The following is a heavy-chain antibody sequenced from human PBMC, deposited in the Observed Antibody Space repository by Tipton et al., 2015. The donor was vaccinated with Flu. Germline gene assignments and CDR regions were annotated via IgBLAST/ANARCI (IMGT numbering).Heavy chain of an antibody. J-gene: IGHJ4*02. CDR2: IRHYVTNT. D-gene: IGHD6-19*01. CDR3: AKVIPEKVAGLDY. CDR1: GFTFSNYG. Sequence: SLRLSCVASGFTFSNYGLHWVRQAPGKRLEWVALIRHYVTNTYYVDSVRGRFTISRDNSKNTLYLRMNSLRADDTAIYYCAKVIPEKVAGLDYWGQGTLVTVSS. V-gene: IGHV3-30*02.